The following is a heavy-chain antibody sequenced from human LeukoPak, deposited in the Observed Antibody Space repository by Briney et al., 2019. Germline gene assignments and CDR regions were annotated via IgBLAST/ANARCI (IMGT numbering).Heavy chain of an antibody. Sequence: GGSLRLSCAASGFTFSTYGMHWVRQAPGKGLEWVAVISYDGSNKYYADSVKGRFTISRDNSKNTLYLQMNSLRAEDTGVYYCAKNLSSGSRRAYWGQGTLVTVSS. V-gene: IGHV3-30*18. CDR2: ISYDGSNK. D-gene: IGHD6-19*01. J-gene: IGHJ4*02. CDR3: AKNLSSGSRRAY. CDR1: GFTFSTYG.